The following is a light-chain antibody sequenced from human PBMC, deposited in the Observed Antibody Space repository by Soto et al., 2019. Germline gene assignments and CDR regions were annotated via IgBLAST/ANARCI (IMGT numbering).Light chain of an antibody. CDR1: QSVSSSY. J-gene: IGKJ4*01. V-gene: IGKV3-20*01. CDR2: GAS. CDR3: QQYGSSPT. Sequence: EIVLTQSPGTLSLSPGERATLSCRASQSVSSSYLAWYQQKPGQAPRLLIYGASSRATGIPDRFSGSVSGTDFTLTISKLEPEDFAVYYCQQYGSSPTFGGGTKVEIK.